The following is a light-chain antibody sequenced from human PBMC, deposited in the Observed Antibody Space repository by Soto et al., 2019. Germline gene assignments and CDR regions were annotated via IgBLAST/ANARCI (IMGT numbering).Light chain of an antibody. Sequence: EIVLTQSPGTLSLSPGERGTLSCRASQSVSSTSLGWYQQKPGQAPRLLIYGASSRATGIPERFSDSGSGTDFTLTISSLEPEDFAVYYCQQYGSSPPVITFGPGTKVDIK. V-gene: IGKV3-20*01. CDR1: QSVSSTS. CDR2: GAS. CDR3: QQYGSSPPVIT. J-gene: IGKJ3*01.